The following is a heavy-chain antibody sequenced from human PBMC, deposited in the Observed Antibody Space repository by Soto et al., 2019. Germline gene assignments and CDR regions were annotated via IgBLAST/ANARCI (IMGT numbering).Heavy chain of an antibody. Sequence: QVQLVQSGAEVKKPGASVKVSCKASGYTFTSYAMHWVRQAPGQRLEWMGWINAGNGNTKYSQKFQGRDTITRDTSASTAYMDLSSLRSEDTAGYYCARGYCSSTSCRNYYYYYYMDVWGKGTTVTVSS. CDR1: GYTFTSYA. J-gene: IGHJ6*03. V-gene: IGHV1-3*01. D-gene: IGHD2-2*01. CDR3: ARGYCSSTSCRNYYYYYYMDV. CDR2: INAGNGNT.